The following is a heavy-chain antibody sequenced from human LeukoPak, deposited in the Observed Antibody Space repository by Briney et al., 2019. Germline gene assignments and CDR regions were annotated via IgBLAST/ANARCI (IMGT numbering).Heavy chain of an antibody. J-gene: IGHJ4*02. CDR3: ARLVLSYGNAFHH. D-gene: IGHD3-16*01. CDR2: INYSGNT. Sequence: SETLSVTCTVSSGSISGSDYYWCWIRQPPGKGLEWIGSINYSGNTYYDSSLKSRVTISVDTSKNHFSLRLSSVTAADTAVYYCARLVLSYGNAFHHWGQGTLVTVSS. V-gene: IGHV4-39*02. CDR1: SGSISGSDYY.